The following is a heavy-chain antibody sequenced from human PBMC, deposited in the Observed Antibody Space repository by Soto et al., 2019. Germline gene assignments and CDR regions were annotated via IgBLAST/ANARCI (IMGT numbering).Heavy chain of an antibody. CDR3: ASDGGTGTSFLFVP. V-gene: IGHV3-33*01. CDR1: GFTFSSYG. CDR2: IWYDGSNK. D-gene: IGHD1-1*01. Sequence: GSLRLSCAASGFTFSSYGMHWVRQAPGKGLEWVAVIWYDGSNKYYADSVKGRFTISRDNSKNTLYLQMNSLRAEDTAVYFCASDGGTGTSFLFVPWGQRTRVTVSS. J-gene: IGHJ5*02.